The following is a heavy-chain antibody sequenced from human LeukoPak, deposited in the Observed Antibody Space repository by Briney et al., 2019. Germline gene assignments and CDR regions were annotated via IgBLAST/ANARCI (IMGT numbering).Heavy chain of an antibody. J-gene: IGHJ4*02. Sequence: ASVKVSSKASGYTFTGYYMHWVRQAPGQGLEWMGWINPNSGGTNYAQEFQGWVTMTRDTSISTAYMELSRLRSDDTAVYYCAREGAAAGHIDYWGQGTLVTVSS. CDR1: GYTFTGYY. CDR3: AREGAAAGHIDY. CDR2: INPNSGGT. D-gene: IGHD6-13*01. V-gene: IGHV1-2*04.